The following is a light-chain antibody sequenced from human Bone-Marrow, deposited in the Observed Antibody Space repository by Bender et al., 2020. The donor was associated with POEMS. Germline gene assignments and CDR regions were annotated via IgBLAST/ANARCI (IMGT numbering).Light chain of an antibody. CDR2: EVN. Sequence: QSVLTQPASVSGSPGQSITISCTGTSSDVGSYNLVSWYQQHPGKAPKLIIYEVNKRPSGISNRFSASKFGNTASLTISGLQAEDEADYHCCSTAGGSTVIFGGGTTVTVL. CDR1: SSDVGSYNL. CDR3: CSTAGGSTVI. V-gene: IGLV2-23*02. J-gene: IGLJ2*01.